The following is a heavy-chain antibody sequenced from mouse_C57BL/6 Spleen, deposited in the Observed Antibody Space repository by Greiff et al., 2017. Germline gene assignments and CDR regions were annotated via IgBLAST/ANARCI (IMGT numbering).Heavy chain of an antibody. D-gene: IGHD2-2*01. J-gene: IGHJ4*01. CDR2: ILPGGGGT. V-gene: IGHV1-9*01. CDR3: ARGGYPHYAMDY. CDR1: GYTFTGYW. Sequence: QVQLQQSGAELMKPGASVKLSCTATGYTFTGYWIEWVKQRPGHGLEWIGEILPGGGGTTYHAKFKGKATFTAATSSNTAYMQLSSLTTEDSAIDYCARGGYPHYAMDYWGQGTSVTVSS.